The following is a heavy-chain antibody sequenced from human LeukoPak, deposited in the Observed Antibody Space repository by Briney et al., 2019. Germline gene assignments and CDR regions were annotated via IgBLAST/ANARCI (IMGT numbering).Heavy chain of an antibody. Sequence: PSETLSLTCTVSGGSVNSYYWSWIRQPPGKGLEWIGYVYYTGSTEYNPSLRSRVTISLDMSKQQFSLNLTSVTAADTAVYYCASNTGTVFDYWGQGALVTVSS. V-gene: IGHV4-59*02. CDR2: VYYTGST. D-gene: IGHD7-27*01. CDR1: GGSVNSYY. J-gene: IGHJ4*02. CDR3: ASNTGTVFDY.